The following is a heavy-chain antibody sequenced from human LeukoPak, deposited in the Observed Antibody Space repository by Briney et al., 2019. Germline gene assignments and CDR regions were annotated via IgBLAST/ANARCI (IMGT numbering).Heavy chain of an antibody. CDR1: GGSISSYY. CDR3: ARMYSGSYRDY. J-gene: IGHJ4*02. CDR2: IYYSVST. D-gene: IGHD1-26*01. V-gene: IGHV4-59*01. Sequence: SETLSLTGTVSGGSISSYYWSWIRQPPGKGLEWIGYIYYSVSTNYNPSLKSRVPISVDASKNQFSLKLSSVTAADTAVYYCARMYSGSYRDYWGQGTLVTVSS.